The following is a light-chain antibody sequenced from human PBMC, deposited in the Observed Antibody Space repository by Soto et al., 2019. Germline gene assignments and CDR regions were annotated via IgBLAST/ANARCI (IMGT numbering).Light chain of an antibody. Sequence: EIVLTQSPGTLSLSPGERATLSCRASQSVSSSYLAWYQQKPGQAPRPLIYGASTRATGIPARFSGSGSGTEFTLTISSLQSEDFAVYYCQQYNNWRTFGQGTKV. V-gene: IGKV3-15*01. J-gene: IGKJ1*01. CDR1: QSVSSSY. CDR2: GAS. CDR3: QQYNNWRT.